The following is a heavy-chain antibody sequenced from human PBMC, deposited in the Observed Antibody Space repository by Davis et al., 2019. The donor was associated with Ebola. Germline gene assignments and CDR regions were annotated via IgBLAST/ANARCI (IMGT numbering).Heavy chain of an antibody. Sequence: ASVKVSCKVSGYTLTELSMHWVRQAPGKGLEWMGGFDPEDGETIYAQKFQGRVTITADESTSTAYMELSSLRSEDTAVYYCARGVTDCSGGSCKSDWGQGTLVTVSS. CDR3: ARGVTDCSGGSCKSD. D-gene: IGHD2-15*01. J-gene: IGHJ4*02. CDR2: FDPEDGET. V-gene: IGHV1-24*01. CDR1: GYTLTELS.